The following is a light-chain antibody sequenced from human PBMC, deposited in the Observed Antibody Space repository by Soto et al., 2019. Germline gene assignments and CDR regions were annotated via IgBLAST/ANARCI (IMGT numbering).Light chain of an antibody. V-gene: IGLV4-60*03. Sequence: QAVVTQSSSASASLGSSVRLTCTLSSGHSSYTIAWQQQQPGKAPRYLMKVESSGGYNKGSGVPDRFSGSSSGADRYLTVSNLQSEDEADYYCETWDRNTRVFGGGTKLTVL. CDR1: SGHSSYT. J-gene: IGLJ3*02. CDR3: ETWDRNTRV. CDR2: VESSGGY.